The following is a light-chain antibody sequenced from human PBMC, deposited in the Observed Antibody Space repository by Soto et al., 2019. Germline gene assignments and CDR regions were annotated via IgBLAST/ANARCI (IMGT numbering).Light chain of an antibody. CDR1: QGISSY. Sequence: AIRMTQSPSSLSASTGDRVTITCRASQGISSYLAWYQQKPGKAPKLLIYAASTLQSGVPSRFSGSGSGTEFTLTISSLQPEDFATYYCQQLNSHPRTFGQGTKLEIK. CDR3: QQLNSHPRT. V-gene: IGKV1-8*01. CDR2: AAS. J-gene: IGKJ2*01.